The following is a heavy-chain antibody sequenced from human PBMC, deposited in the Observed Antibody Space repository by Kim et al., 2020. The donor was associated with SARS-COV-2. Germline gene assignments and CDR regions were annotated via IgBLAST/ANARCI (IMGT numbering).Heavy chain of an antibody. V-gene: IGHV3-48*02. CDR2: ISSSSSTI. D-gene: IGHD4-17*01. CDR1: GFTFSSYS. CDR3: ARDRDIYGDYVSY. J-gene: IGHJ4*02. Sequence: GGSLRLSCAASGFTFSSYSMNWVRQAPGKGLEWVSYISSSSSTIYYADSVKGRFTISRDNAKNTLYLHMNSLRDEDTAVYYCARDRDIYGDYVSYWGQGTPGTVSS.